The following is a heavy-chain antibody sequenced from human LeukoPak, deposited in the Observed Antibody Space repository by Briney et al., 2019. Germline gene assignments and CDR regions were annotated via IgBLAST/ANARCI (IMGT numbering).Heavy chain of an antibody. V-gene: IGHV4-59*01. CDR2: IYYSGST. CDR1: GGSSSSYY. Sequence: SETLSLTCTVSGGSSSSYYWSWIRQPPGKGLEWIGYIYYSGSTNYNPSLKSRVTISVDTSKNQFSLKLSSVTAADTAVYYCARDGYGSGTSHDYYYYYYRDVWGKGTTVTVSS. J-gene: IGHJ6*03. D-gene: IGHD3-10*01. CDR3: ARDGYGSGTSHDYYYYYYRDV.